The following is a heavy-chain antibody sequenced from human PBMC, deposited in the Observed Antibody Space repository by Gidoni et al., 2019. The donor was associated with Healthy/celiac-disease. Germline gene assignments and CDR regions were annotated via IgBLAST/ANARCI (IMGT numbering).Heavy chain of an antibody. D-gene: IGHD3-3*01. Sequence: EVQLLESGGGLVQPGGSLRLSCAASGFTFSSYAMSWVRQAPGKGLEWVSAISGSGGSTYYAESVKGRLTISRDNSKNTLYLQMNSLRAEDTAVYYCAKGGVVIIPVPEYPPYYFDYWGQGTLVTVSS. J-gene: IGHJ4*02. CDR3: AKGGVVIIPVPEYPPYYFDY. V-gene: IGHV3-23*01. CDR1: GFTFSSYA. CDR2: ISGSGGST.